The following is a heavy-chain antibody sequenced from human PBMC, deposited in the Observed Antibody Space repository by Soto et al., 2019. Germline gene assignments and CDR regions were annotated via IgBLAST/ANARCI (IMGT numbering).Heavy chain of an antibody. Sequence: GGSLRLSCAASGFTFSSYGMHWVRQAPGKGLEWVAVISYDGSNKYYADTVKGRFTISRDNSKNTLYLQMNSLRAEDTAVYYCAKSFRGSGSYYNPFDYYGMDVWGQGTTVTVSS. J-gene: IGHJ6*02. D-gene: IGHD3-10*01. CDR1: GFTFSSYG. CDR3: AKSFRGSGSYYNPFDYYGMDV. CDR2: ISYDGSNK. V-gene: IGHV3-30*18.